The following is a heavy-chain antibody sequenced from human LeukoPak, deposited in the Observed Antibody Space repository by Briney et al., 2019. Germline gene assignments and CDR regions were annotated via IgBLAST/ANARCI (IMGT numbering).Heavy chain of an antibody. CDR2: ISSSSSTI. V-gene: IGHV3-48*01. D-gene: IGHD3-10*01. CDR3: ARHSMVRGVITPRGGGFDY. J-gene: IGHJ4*02. Sequence: GGSLRLSCAASGFTFSSYEMNWVRQAPGKGLEWVSYISSSSSTIYYADSVKGRFTISRDNAKNSLYLQMNSLRAEDTAVYYCARHSMVRGVITPRGGGFDYWGQGTLVTVSS. CDR1: GFTFSSYE.